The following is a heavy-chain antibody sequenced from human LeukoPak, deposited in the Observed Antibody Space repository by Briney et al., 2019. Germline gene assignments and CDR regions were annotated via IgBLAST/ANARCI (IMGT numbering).Heavy chain of an antibody. CDR2: INTDGRST. CDR3: YGANAEH. D-gene: IGHD4-23*01. CDR1: GFTFSSYW. J-gene: IGHJ1*01. V-gene: IGHV3-74*01. Sequence: GGSLRLSCAAPGFTFSSYWMHWVRQAPGKGLVWVSGINTDGRSTSYADSVKGRFTISRDNAKNTLYLQMNSLRAEDTAVYYCYGANAEHWGQGTLVTVSS.